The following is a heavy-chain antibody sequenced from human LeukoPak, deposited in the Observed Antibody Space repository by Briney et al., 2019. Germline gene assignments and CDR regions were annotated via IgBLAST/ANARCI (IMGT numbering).Heavy chain of an antibody. D-gene: IGHD6-13*01. CDR3: TRDEMGSSWYGIYYYYYYMDV. Sequence: GGSLRLSCTASGFTFGDYAMSWVRQAPGKGLEWVGFIRSKAYGGTTEYAASVKGRFTISRDDSKSIAYLQMNSLKTEDTAVYYCTRDEMGSSWYGIYYYYYYMDVWGKGTTVTISS. CDR2: IRSKAYGGTT. CDR1: GFTFGDYA. V-gene: IGHV3-49*04. J-gene: IGHJ6*03.